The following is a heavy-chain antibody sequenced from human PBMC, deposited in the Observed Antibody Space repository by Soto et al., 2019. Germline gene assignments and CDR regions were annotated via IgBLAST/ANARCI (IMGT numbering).Heavy chain of an antibody. V-gene: IGHV4-31*03. CDR3: ARGKWLHSRDFDY. D-gene: IGHD5-12*01. CDR2: IYYSGNT. Sequence: QVQLQESGPGLVKPSQTLSLTCTVSGGSISSGGYYWSWIRQHPGKGLEWIGYIYYSGNTYYNPSLKRRVTISVDTSKNQFSLKLSSVTAADTAVYYCARGKWLHSRDFDYWGQGTLVTVSS. J-gene: IGHJ4*02. CDR1: GGSISSGGYY.